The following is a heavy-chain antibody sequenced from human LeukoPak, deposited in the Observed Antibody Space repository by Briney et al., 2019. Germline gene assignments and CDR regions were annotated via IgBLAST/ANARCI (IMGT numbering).Heavy chain of an antibody. D-gene: IGHD2-2*01. CDR1: GYTFTDYY. J-gene: IGHJ4*02. CDR3: ARANFLYCSSSTCLFDY. CDR2: INPNDGDT. Sequence: ASVNVSCKASGYTFTDYYMHWVRQPPGQGFEWMGWINPNDGDTNYAQKFQGRVTMTRDTSISTAHMEVSRLRSDDTAVYYCARANFLYCSSSTCLFDYWGQGTLVTVSS. V-gene: IGHV1-2*02.